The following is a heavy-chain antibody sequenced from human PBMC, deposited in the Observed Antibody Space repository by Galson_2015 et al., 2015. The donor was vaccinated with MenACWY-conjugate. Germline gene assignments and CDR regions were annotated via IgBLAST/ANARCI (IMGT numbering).Heavy chain of an antibody. J-gene: IGHJ5*02. Sequence: SISSGYYWGWIRQPPGKGLEWIGSIYHSGSTYYNPSLKSRVTISVDTSKNQFSLKLSPVTAADTAVYYCARDLRGTMVRGVIRWFDPWGQGTLVTVSS. CDR2: IYHSGST. CDR3: ARDLRGTMVRGVIRWFDP. D-gene: IGHD3-10*01. CDR1: SISSGYY. V-gene: IGHV4-38-2*02.